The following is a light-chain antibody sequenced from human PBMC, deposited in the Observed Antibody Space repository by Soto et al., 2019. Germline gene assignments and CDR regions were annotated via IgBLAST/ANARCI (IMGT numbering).Light chain of an antibody. CDR2: WAS. V-gene: IGKV4-1*01. CDR1: QSIFYSSNNKNY. Sequence: DIVMTKSPDSLAVSLGERATINCKSSQSIFYSSNNKNYLAWYQQRPGQPPRLLIYWASTRESGVPDRFSGSGSGTDFALTISSLQAEDVAVYYCQQYYSSPTWTVGQGTKVEIK. J-gene: IGKJ1*01. CDR3: QQYYSSPTWT.